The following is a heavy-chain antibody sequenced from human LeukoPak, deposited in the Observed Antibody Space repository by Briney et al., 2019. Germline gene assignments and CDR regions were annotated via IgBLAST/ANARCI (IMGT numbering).Heavy chain of an antibody. CDR3: ERQNTPHGNFDY. CDR2: IGTAGDT. J-gene: IGHJ4*02. Sequence: PGGSLRLSCAASGFTLSSYAMHWVRQPAGKGLEWVSAIGTAGDTFYPGSVKGRFTISRENAKKSLFLQMNSLRAEDTAVYYCERQNTPHGNFDYWGQGTLVTVSS. V-gene: IGHV3-13*01. D-gene: IGHD1-26*01. CDR1: GFTLSSYA.